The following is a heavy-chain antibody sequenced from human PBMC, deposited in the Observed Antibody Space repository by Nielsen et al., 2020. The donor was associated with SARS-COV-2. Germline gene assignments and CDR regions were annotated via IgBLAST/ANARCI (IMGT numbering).Heavy chain of an antibody. CDR2: IKSKTDGGTT. CDR3: TAFTSITGTAYFDY. V-gene: IGHV3-15*01. Sequence: VRQAPGKGLEWVGRIKSKTDGGTTDYAAPVKGRFTISRDDSKNTLYLQMNSLKTEDTAVYYCTAFTSITGTAYFDYWGQGTLVTVSS. D-gene: IGHD1-20*01. J-gene: IGHJ4*02.